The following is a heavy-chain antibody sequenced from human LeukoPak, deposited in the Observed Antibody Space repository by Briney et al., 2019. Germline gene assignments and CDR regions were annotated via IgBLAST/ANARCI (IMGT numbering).Heavy chain of an antibody. J-gene: IGHJ5*02. D-gene: IGHD1-1*01. CDR2: ISNDGANK. Sequence: PGGSLRLSRAASGVTFNNYAMHWVRQAPGKGLEWVAVISNDGANKYYVDSVKGRFTISRDNSTSTLYLHMNSLRPDDTALYYCAGQKLQLWYPLQESYNWFDPWGQGILVTVSS. V-gene: IGHV3-30*14. CDR3: AGQKLQLWYPLQESYNWFDP. CDR1: GVTFNNYA.